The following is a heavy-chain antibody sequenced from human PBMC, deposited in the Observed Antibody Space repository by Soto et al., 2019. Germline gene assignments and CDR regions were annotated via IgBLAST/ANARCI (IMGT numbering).Heavy chain of an antibody. Sequence: ASVKVSCKASGYTFTSYYMHWVRQAPGQGLEWMGRIYPSDGSTSYAQKFQGRVTMTGDTSTSTAYMELSRLRSDDTAVYYCARESNPLEGPYGMDVWGQGTTVTVSS. J-gene: IGHJ6*02. CDR2: IYPSDGST. D-gene: IGHD1-1*01. CDR3: ARESNPLEGPYGMDV. CDR1: GYTFTSYY. V-gene: IGHV1-46*01.